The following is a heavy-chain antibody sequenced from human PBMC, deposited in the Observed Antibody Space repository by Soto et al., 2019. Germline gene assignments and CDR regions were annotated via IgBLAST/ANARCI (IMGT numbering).Heavy chain of an antibody. CDR3: ARDHRELEPPIRYMAV. Sequence: SVNVSCKTSGGTFSIYAISWLRQAPGQGLEWMGGIIPIFGTANYAQKFQGRVTITADESTSTAYMELSSLRSEDTAVYYCARDHRELEPPIRYMAVWGQGNTVTVS. CDR2: IIPIFGTA. D-gene: IGHD1-1*01. CDR1: GGTFSIYA. J-gene: IGHJ6*01. V-gene: IGHV1-69*01.